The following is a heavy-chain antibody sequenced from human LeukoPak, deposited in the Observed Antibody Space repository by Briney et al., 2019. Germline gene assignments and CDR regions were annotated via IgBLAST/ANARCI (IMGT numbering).Heavy chain of an antibody. Sequence: GGSLRLSCAASGFTFSSYSMNWVRQAPGKGLEWGSYISSSSSTIYYADSVKGRFTIARDNAKNSLYLQMNSLRAEDTAVYYCARESDILTGCPDYWGQGTLVTVSS. CDR3: ARESDILTGCPDY. CDR2: ISSSSSTI. J-gene: IGHJ4*02. V-gene: IGHV3-48*01. D-gene: IGHD3-9*01. CDR1: GFTFSSYS.